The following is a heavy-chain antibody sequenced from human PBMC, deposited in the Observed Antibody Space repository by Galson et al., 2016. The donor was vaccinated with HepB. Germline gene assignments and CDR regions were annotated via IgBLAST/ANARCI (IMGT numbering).Heavy chain of an antibody. CDR2: MNPKSGDT. CDR1: GYTFTSYD. J-gene: IGHJ5*02. V-gene: IGHV1-8*01. Sequence: SVKVSCKASGYTFTSYDINWVRQATGQGLEWMGWMNPKSGDTGYAQNLQGRVTMTRDTSMSAAYMALSSLTSDDTAVYYCARVPGGGDRFDPWGQGTLVPVSS. CDR3: ARVPGGGDRFDP. D-gene: IGHD3-16*01.